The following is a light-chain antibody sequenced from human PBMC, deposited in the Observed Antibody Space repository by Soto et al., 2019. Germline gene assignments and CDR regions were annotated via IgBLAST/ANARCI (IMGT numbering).Light chain of an antibody. CDR2: DND. CDR1: TSNIGNNY. V-gene: IGLV1-51*01. Sequence: QSVLTQPPSVSAAPGQKVTISCSGSTSNIGNNYVSWYQQFPGTAPKLLIFDNDQRPSGIPDRFSGSKSGTSATLGITGLQTGDEADYYCGTWDNSLRGVVFGGGTQLTVL. J-gene: IGLJ2*01. CDR3: GTWDNSLRGVV.